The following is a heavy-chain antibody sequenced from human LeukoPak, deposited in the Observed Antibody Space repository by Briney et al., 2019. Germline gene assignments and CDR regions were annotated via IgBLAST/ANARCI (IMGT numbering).Heavy chain of an antibody. CDR2: IKQDGSEK. J-gene: IGHJ4*02. D-gene: IGHD2-15*01. CDR1: GFTFSSYW. Sequence: GGSLRLSCAASGFTFSSYWMSWVRQAPGKGLEWVANIKQDGSEKYYVESVQGRFTISRDNAKSTLYLQMNSLRAEDTAVYYCARGDCSGGSCYNYRRTYYFDYWGQGTLVTVSS. CDR3: ARGDCSGGSCYNYRRTYYFDY. V-gene: IGHV3-7*03.